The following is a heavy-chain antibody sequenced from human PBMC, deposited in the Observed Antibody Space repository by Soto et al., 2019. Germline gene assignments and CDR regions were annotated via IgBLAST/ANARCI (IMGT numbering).Heavy chain of an antibody. D-gene: IGHD3-16*01. CDR2: MSSGGGNK. CDR1: GFSFSNYV. Sequence: QVQLVESGGGVVQPGRSLRLSCAASGFSFSNYVLHGVRQAPGKGLEWVAVMSSGGGNKFYTDSVKGRFTISRDNSKNTLYLQMHRLRNEDTAVYFCARGGEGPLFDNWGQGTLVSVSS. CDR3: ARGGEGPLFDN. V-gene: IGHV3-30-3*01. J-gene: IGHJ4*02.